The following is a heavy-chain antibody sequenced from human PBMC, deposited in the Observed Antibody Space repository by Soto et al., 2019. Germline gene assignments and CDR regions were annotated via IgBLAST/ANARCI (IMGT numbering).Heavy chain of an antibody. J-gene: IGHJ6*02. CDR1: GGSISSYY. CDR2: IYYSGST. CDR3: ARVGGYSYGYGDGMDV. V-gene: IGHV4-59*01. Sequence: PSETLSLTCTVSGGSISSYYWSWIRQPPGKGLEWIGCIYYSGSTNYNPSLKSRVTISVDTSKNQFSLKLSSVTAADTAVYYCARVGGYSYGYGDGMDVWGQGTTVTVSS. D-gene: IGHD5-18*01.